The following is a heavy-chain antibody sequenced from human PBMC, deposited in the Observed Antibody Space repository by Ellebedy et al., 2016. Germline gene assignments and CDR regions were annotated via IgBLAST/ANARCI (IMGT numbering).Heavy chain of an antibody. CDR1: GGTFSSYA. Sequence: SVKVSCXASGGTFSSYAISWVRQAPGQGLEWMGGIIPIFGTANYAQKFQGRVTITADESTSTAYMELSSLRSEDTAVYYCARDPHVDTAMKLNDYWGQGTLVTVSS. J-gene: IGHJ4*02. V-gene: IGHV1-69*13. CDR3: ARDPHVDTAMKLNDY. CDR2: IIPIFGTA. D-gene: IGHD5-18*01.